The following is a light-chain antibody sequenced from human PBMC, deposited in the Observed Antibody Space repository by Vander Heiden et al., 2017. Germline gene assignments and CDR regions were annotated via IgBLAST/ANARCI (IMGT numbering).Light chain of an antibody. V-gene: IGKV3-11*01. J-gene: IGKJ4*01. CDR1: QSVSTY. CDR3: QQRSNWPPT. CDR2: DAS. Sequence: VLTQSPATPSLFPGERATLSGRASQSVSTYLVWYQQKPGQAPRLLISDASNRATDIPASFSGSGSGTDFTLTISSLEPEDFAVYYCQQRSNWPPTFGGGTKVEIK.